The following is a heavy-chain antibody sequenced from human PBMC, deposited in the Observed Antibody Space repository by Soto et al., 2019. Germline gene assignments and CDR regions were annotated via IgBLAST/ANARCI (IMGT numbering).Heavy chain of an antibody. D-gene: IGHD2-2*01. CDR3: ARGGQYQLLY. CDR2: IYYSGST. V-gene: IGHV4-59*01. Sequence: LSLTCTVSGGSISSYYWSWIRQPPGKGLEWIGYIYYSGSTNYNPSLKSRVTISVDTSKNQFSLKLNSVTAADTAVYYCARGGQYQLLYWGQGTLVTVSS. J-gene: IGHJ4*02. CDR1: GGSISSYY.